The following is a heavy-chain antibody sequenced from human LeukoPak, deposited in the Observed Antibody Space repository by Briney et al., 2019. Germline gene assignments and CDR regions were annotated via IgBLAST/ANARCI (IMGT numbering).Heavy chain of an antibody. V-gene: IGHV3-48*03. Sequence: TGGSLRLSCAASGFTFRSSEMNWVRQAPGKGLEWLSYISSSGSTILYADSVKGRFTISRDNAKNSLYLQMNSLRAEDTAVCYCASARYFDYWGQGTLVTVSS. J-gene: IGHJ4*02. CDR1: GFTFRSSE. CDR3: ASARYFDY. CDR2: ISSSGSTI.